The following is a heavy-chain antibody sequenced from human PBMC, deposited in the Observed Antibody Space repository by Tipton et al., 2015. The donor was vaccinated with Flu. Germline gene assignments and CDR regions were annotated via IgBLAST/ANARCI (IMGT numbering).Heavy chain of an antibody. D-gene: IGHD1-26*01. Sequence: LRLSCAVDGGSISGYYWNWVRQPPGKGLEWIGYIYYGGRTNYNPSLKSRVTISLDKSKNQFSLNLNSMTTADTAVFYCARGGWEPHGGWFDPWGQGILVTVSS. J-gene: IGHJ5*02. CDR2: IYYGGRT. V-gene: IGHV4-59*01. CDR1: GGSISGYY. CDR3: ARGGWEPHGGWFDP.